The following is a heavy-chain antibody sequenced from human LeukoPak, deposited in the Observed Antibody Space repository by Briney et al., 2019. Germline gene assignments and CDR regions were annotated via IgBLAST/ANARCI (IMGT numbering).Heavy chain of an antibody. V-gene: IGHV1-69*05. J-gene: IGHJ5*02. D-gene: IGHD3-3*01. CDR1: GGTFSSYA. CDR2: IIPIFGTA. Sequence: GASVKVSCKASGGTFSSYAISWVRQAPGQGLEWMGGIIPIFGTANYAQKFQGRVTITTDESTSTAYMELSSLRSEDTAVYYCARAESFWSGSGWFDPWGQGTLVTVSS. CDR3: ARAESFWSGSGWFDP.